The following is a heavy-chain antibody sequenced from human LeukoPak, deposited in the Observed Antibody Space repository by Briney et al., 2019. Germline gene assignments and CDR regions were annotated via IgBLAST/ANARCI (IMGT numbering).Heavy chain of an antibody. CDR1: GFTFSSYS. J-gene: IGHJ4*02. Sequence: PGGSLRLSCAASGFTFSSYSMNWVRQAPGKGLEWVSSISSSSSTIYYADSVKGRFTISRDNAKNSLYLQMNSLRDEDTAVYYCARDPSYCSGGSCYYLDYWGQGTLVTVSS. V-gene: IGHV3-48*02. D-gene: IGHD2-15*01. CDR3: ARDPSYCSGGSCYYLDY. CDR2: ISSSSSTI.